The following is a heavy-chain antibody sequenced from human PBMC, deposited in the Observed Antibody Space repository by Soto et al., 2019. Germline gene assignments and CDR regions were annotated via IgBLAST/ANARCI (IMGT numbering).Heavy chain of an antibody. CDR3: AHLFDYYGSGSYYPSFDY. CDR2: IYWDDDK. CDR1: GFSLSTSGVG. J-gene: IGHJ4*02. Sequence: QITLKESGPTLVKPTQTLTLTCTFSGFSLSTSGVGVGWIRQPPGKALEWLALIYWDDDKRYSPSLKSRLTITKDTSKNQVVLTMTNMDPVDTATYYCAHLFDYYGSGSYYPSFDYWGQGTLVTVSS. V-gene: IGHV2-5*02. D-gene: IGHD3-10*01.